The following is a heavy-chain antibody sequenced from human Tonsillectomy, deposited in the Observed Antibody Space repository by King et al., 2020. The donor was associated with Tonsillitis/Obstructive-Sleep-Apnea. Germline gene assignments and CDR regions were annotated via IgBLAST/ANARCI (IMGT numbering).Heavy chain of an antibody. CDR3: GTQKPDFDDEYARRPYYFDS. J-gene: IGHJ4*02. V-gene: IGHV4-39*01. D-gene: IGHD4-17*01. Sequence: QLQESGPGLVKPSETLSLTCAVSGASISSSSYYWGWIRQPPGKGLEGIGSFFYSGSTYYNPSLKSRLTISVDTAKNQFSLRLSSVTAADTAVYYCGTQKPDFDDEYARRPYYFDSWGQGTLVTVSS. CDR2: FFYSGST. CDR1: GASISSSSYY.